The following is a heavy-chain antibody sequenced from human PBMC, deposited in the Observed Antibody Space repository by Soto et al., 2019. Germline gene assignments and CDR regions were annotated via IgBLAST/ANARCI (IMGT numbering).Heavy chain of an antibody. CDR3: ARAKGVVIGYYYYYGMDV. V-gene: IGHV4-39*01. D-gene: IGHD3-3*01. J-gene: IGHJ6*02. CDR2: IYYSGST. CDR1: GGSISSSSYY. Sequence: SETLSLTCTVSGGSISSSSYYWGWIRQPPGKGLEWIGSIYYSGSTYYNPSLKSRVTISVDTSKNQFSLKLSSVTAADTAVYYCARAKGVVIGYYYYYGMDVWGQGTTVTVSS.